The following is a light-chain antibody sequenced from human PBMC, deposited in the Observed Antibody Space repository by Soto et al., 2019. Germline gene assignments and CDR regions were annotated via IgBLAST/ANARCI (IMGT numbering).Light chain of an antibody. Sequence: EMVLTQSPATLSLYPGERATLSCRASQSVWTYLAWYQQKRGQSPRLLMYDASNRASGVPARFSGSGSGTDFTLTISSLEPEDFAVYYCQQYGSSPITFGQGTRLE. CDR1: QSVWTY. J-gene: IGKJ5*01. V-gene: IGKV3-11*01. CDR2: DAS. CDR3: QQYGSSPIT.